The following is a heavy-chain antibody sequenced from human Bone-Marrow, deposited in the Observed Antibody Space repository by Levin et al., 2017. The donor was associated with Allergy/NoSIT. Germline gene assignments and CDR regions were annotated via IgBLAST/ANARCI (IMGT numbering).Heavy chain of an antibody. J-gene: IGHJ4*02. CDR1: GESFSGYF. Sequence: SETLSLTCAVNGESFSGYFWTWIRQSPGKGLEWIGQINFNGITTYNPSLKSRVIISVDPTKKQFSLKLNFLTAADTAVYFCARGGEVPSQYYFDYWGQGTPVTVSS. CDR3: ARGGEVPSQYYFDY. CDR2: INFNGIT. V-gene: IGHV4-34*01. D-gene: IGHD1-1*01.